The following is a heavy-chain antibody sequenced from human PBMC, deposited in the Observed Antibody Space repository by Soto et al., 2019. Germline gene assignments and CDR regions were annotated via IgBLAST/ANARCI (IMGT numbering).Heavy chain of an antibody. CDR1: GFSFTSGTYY. Sequence: QVQLQESGPGLVKPSQTLSLTCSVSGFSFTSGTYYWSWIRQHPGKGLEWIAYIYYSGTTYYNPSLRSRVSMSIATSANQFSLNLNSVTAADTAMYFCARVRVGQTRREGFQWFDPWGPGILVTVSS. CDR3: ARVRVGQTRREGFQWFDP. V-gene: IGHV4-31*03. D-gene: IGHD2-15*01. J-gene: IGHJ5*02. CDR2: IYYSGTT.